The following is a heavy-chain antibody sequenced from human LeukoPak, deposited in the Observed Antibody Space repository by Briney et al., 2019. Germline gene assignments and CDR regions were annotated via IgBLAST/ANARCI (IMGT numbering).Heavy chain of an antibody. J-gene: IGHJ6*02. D-gene: IGHD2-15*01. CDR1: GFTFSSYS. CDR2: ISSSSSYI. V-gene: IGHV3-21*01. Sequence: PGGSLRLSCAASGFTFSSYSMNWVRQAPGKGLEWVSSISSSSSYIYHADSVKGRFTISRDNAKNSLYLQMNSLRAEDTAVYYCARGPYSGGSCYSFYYYGMDVWGQGTTVTVSS. CDR3: ARGPYSGGSCYSFYYYGMDV.